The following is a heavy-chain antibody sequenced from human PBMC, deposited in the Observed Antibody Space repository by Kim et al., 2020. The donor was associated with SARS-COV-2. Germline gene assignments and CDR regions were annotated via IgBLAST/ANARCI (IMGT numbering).Heavy chain of an antibody. CDR3: VGVAEATPYYYYGMDV. V-gene: IGHV1-69*13. D-gene: IGHD2-15*01. J-gene: IGHJ6*02. CDR2: IIPIFGTA. Sequence: SVKVSCKASGGTFSSYAISWVRQAPGQGLEWMGGIIPIFGTANYAQKFQGRVTITADESTSTAYMELSSLRSEDTAVYYCVGVAEATPYYYYGMDVWGQGTTVTVSS. CDR1: GGTFSSYA.